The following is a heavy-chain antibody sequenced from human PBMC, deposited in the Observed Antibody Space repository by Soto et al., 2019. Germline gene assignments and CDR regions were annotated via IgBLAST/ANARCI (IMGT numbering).Heavy chain of an antibody. CDR2: INPSGGST. Sequence: ASVKVSCKASGYTFTNFYIHWVRQAPGQGLEWMGMINPSGGSTNYAQKFQGRVTMTRDTSTSTVYMELSSLRSEDTALYYCARDLRNTWYIPAYWGQGTLVTVSS. CDR3: ARDLRNTWYIPAY. J-gene: IGHJ4*02. CDR1: GYTFTNFY. V-gene: IGHV1-46*03. D-gene: IGHD1-20*01.